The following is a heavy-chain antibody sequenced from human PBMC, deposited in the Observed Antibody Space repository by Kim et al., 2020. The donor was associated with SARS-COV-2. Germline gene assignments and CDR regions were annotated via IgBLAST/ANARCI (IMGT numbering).Heavy chain of an antibody. J-gene: IGHJ4*02. CDR3: ARDSSGLDY. D-gene: IGHD3-22*01. CDR2: GST. Sequence: GSTRYAQKFPGRVTRTRDTSTSTVYLELSSLRYEDTAVYYCARDSSGLDYWGQGTLVTVSS. V-gene: IGHV1-46*01.